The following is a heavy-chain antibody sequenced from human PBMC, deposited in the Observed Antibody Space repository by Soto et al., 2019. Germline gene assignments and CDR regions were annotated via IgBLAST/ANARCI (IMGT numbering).Heavy chain of an antibody. CDR1: GGSFSGYY. V-gene: IGHV4-34*01. CDR3: ARTYSSSWSPFDY. D-gene: IGHD6-13*01. CDR2: INQSGST. Sequence: QVQLQQWGAGLLKHSETLSLTCAVYGGSFSGYYWSWIRQPPGKGLEWIREINQSGSTNYNPSLKSRVTISVDTSKNQFPLKLRSVTAADTAVYYCARTYSSSWSPFDYWGQGTLVTVSS. J-gene: IGHJ4*02.